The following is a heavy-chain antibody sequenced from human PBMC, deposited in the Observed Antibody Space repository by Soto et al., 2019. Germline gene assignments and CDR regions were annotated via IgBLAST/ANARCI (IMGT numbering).Heavy chain of an antibody. Sequence: SETLSLTCTVAGASISGLYWSWIRKSAGKGLEWIGRIYATGTTDYNPSLKSRVMMSVDTSKKQFSLKLRSVTAADTAVYYCVRDGTKTLRDWFDPWGQGISVTVSS. CDR1: GASISGLY. D-gene: IGHD1-1*01. J-gene: IGHJ5*02. V-gene: IGHV4-4*07. CDR3: VRDGTKTLRDWFDP. CDR2: IYATGTT.